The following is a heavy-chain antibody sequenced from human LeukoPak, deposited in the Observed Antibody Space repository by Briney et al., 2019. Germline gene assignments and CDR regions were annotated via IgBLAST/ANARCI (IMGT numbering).Heavy chain of an antibody. J-gene: IGHJ4*02. D-gene: IGHD1-26*01. Sequence: GSLRLSCVVSGFSFSDYEMAWVRQAPGMGLEWISYISNSGDIRRYADAVKGRFAISRDNAKNSVSLQMNSLRADDTGLYFCAGGPQYSGSYGDWGQGTLVTASS. CDR1: GFSFSDYE. CDR3: AGGPQYSGSYGD. V-gene: IGHV3-48*03. CDR2: ISNSGDIR.